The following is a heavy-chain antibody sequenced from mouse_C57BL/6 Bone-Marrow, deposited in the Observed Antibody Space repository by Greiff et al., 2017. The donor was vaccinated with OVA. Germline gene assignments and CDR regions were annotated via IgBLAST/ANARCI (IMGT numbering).Heavy chain of an antibody. V-gene: IGHV1-26*01. J-gene: IGHJ3*01. CDR1: GYTFTDYY. Sequence: EVQLQQSGPELVKPGASVKISCKASGYTFTDYYMNWVKQSHGKSLEWIGDINPNNGGTSYNQKFKGKATLTVDKSSSTAYMELRSLTSEDSAVYYCAREEDWDWFAYWGQGTLVTVSA. D-gene: IGHD4-1*01. CDR2: INPNNGGT. CDR3: AREEDWDWFAY.